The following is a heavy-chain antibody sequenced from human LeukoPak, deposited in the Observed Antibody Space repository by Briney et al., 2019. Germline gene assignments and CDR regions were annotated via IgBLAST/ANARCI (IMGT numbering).Heavy chain of an antibody. J-gene: IGHJ4*02. CDR1: GYTFTSYD. D-gene: IGHD3-10*01. Sequence: GASVKVSCKASGYTFTSYDINWVRQATGQGLEWMGWMNPNSGNTGYAQKFQGRVTMTRNTSISTAYMELSSLRSEATAVYYCARARYYYGSGSYHVAYWGQGTLVTVSS. V-gene: IGHV1-8*01. CDR3: ARARYYYGSGSYHVAY. CDR2: MNPNSGNT.